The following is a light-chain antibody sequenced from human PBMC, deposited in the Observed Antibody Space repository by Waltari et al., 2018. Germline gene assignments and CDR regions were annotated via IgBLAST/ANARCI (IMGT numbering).Light chain of an antibody. CDR3: QHYLRLPVT. V-gene: IGKV3-20*01. Sequence: EIVLTQSPGTLSLSLGERANLSCRASPSVSRALAWYQQKPGQAPRLLIYGASTRATGIPDRFSGSGSGTDFSLTISRLEPDDFAVYYCQHYLRLPVTFGQGTTVEI. CDR1: PSVSRA. J-gene: IGKJ1*01. CDR2: GAS.